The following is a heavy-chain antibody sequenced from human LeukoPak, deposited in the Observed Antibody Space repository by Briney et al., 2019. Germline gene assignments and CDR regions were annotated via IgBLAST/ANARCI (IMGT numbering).Heavy chain of an antibody. CDR1: GFTFSSYA. J-gene: IGHJ4*02. Sequence: GGSLRLSCAASGFTFSSYAMSWVRQAPGKGLEWVSAIGGSGGSTYYADSVKGRFTISRDNSKNTLYLQMNSLRAEDTAVYYCAKDPQTYYDSSGYYYAGDYWGQGTLVTVSS. D-gene: IGHD3-22*01. CDR2: IGGSGGST. CDR3: AKDPQTYYDSSGYYYAGDY. V-gene: IGHV3-23*01.